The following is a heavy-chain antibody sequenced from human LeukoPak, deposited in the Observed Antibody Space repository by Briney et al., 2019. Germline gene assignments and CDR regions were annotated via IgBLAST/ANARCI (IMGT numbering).Heavy chain of an antibody. J-gene: IGHJ4*02. Sequence: ASVKVSCKVSGYTLTKLSMHWVRQAPGKGLEWMVGFDPEDGETIYAQRFQGGVTLTEDTSTDTAYMELTSLRSDDTAVCYCAAGKEYYGSGSPGFFDYWGQGTLVTVSS. D-gene: IGHD3-10*01. CDR1: GYTLTKLS. CDR3: AAGKEYYGSGSPGFFDY. V-gene: IGHV1-24*01. CDR2: FDPEDGET.